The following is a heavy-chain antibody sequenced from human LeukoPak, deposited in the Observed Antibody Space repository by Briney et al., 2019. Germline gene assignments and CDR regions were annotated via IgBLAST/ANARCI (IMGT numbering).Heavy chain of an antibody. D-gene: IGHD6-25*01. J-gene: IGHJ6*03. CDR2: ISSSSTYI. Sequence: PGGSLRLSCAASGFNFGGYSMNWVRQAPGKGLEWVSSISSSSTYIYYADSVKGRFTISRDNAKNSLYLQMNSLRADDTAVYYCARFAAGGSYYYYMDVWGKGTTVTVSS. CDR1: GFNFGGYS. CDR3: ARFAAGGSYYYYMDV. V-gene: IGHV3-21*01.